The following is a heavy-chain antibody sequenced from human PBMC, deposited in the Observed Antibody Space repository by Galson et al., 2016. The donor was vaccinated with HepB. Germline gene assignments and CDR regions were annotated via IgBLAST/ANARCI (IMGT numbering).Heavy chain of an antibody. CDR2: INAGTGNT. V-gene: IGHV1-3*01. CDR1: GYTFTSYA. J-gene: IGHJ4*02. D-gene: IGHD2-2*01. Sequence: SVKVSCKASGYTFTSYAMHWVRQAPGQSLEWMAWINAGTGNTKYSQRLQGRVTITRDTSASTTYMELSSLGSEDTAVYYCARGGYCSSTSCYHPIDYWGQGTLVTVSS. CDR3: ARGGYCSSTSCYHPIDY.